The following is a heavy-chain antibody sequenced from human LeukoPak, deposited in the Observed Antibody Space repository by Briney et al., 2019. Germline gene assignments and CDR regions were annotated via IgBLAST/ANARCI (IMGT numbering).Heavy chain of an antibody. CDR2: IYYSGST. Sequence: PSETLSLTCTVSGVSINAYFWSWIRQPPGKGLEWIGYIYYSGSTNYNPSLKSRVTISVDTSKNQFSLKPSSVTAADTAVYYCAREREGDFDYWGQGTLVTVSS. J-gene: IGHJ4*02. V-gene: IGHV4-59*01. D-gene: IGHD5-24*01. CDR3: AREREGDFDY. CDR1: GVSINAYF.